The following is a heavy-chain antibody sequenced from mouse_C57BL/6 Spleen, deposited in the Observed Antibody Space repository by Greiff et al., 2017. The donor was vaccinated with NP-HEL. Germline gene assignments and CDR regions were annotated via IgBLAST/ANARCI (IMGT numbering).Heavy chain of an antibody. CDR1: GYTFTDYN. Sequence: DVKLQESGPELVKPGASVKIPCKASGYTFTDYNMDWVKQSHGKSLEWIGDINPNNGGTIYNQKFKGKATLTVDKSSSTAYMELRSLTSEDTAVYYCARSRYSNLDYWGQGTTLTVSS. V-gene: IGHV1-18*01. J-gene: IGHJ2*01. CDR3: ARSRYSNLDY. D-gene: IGHD2-5*01. CDR2: INPNNGGT.